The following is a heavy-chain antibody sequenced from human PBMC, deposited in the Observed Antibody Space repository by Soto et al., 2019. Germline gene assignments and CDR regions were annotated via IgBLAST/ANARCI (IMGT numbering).Heavy chain of an antibody. CDR2: IYYSGTT. Sequence: SETLSLTCTVSGGSISSSTYYWGWIRQPPGKGLEWIGSIYYSGTTYYNSSLKSRVTISVDTSKNQFSLKLSSVTAADTAVYYCARYGSNSGSYSELFQQWGQRTPVTGSS. V-gene: IGHV4-39*01. CDR3: ARYGSNSGSYSELFQQ. CDR1: GGSISSSTYY. J-gene: IGHJ1*01. D-gene: IGHD1-26*01.